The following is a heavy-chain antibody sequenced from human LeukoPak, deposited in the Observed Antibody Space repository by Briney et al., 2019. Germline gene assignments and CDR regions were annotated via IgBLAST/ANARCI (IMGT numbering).Heavy chain of an antibody. Sequence: GGSLRLSCSASGFTFSSYPMHWVRQAPGKGLEYVSAISSNGGGTYYADSVKGRFTISRDNSKNTLHLQMSSLRAEDTAVYYCVKDWVYNYGPVGGYYFDYWGQGTLVTVSS. D-gene: IGHD5-18*01. CDR3: VKDWVYNYGPVGGYYFDY. CDR2: ISSNGGGT. CDR1: GFTFSSYP. V-gene: IGHV3-64D*06. J-gene: IGHJ4*02.